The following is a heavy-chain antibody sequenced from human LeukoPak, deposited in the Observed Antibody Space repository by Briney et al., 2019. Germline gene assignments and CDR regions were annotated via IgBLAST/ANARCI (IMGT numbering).Heavy chain of an antibody. CDR1: GYSFTSYW. CDR3: ATGQTLVGDSSGYRYYYYGMDV. D-gene: IGHD3-22*01. Sequence: GESLKISCKGSGYSFTSYWIGWVRQMPGKGLEWMGIIYPGDSDTRYSPSFQGQVTISADKSISTAYLQWGSLKASDTAMYYCATGQTLVGDSSGYRYYYYGMDVWGQGTTVTVSS. CDR2: IYPGDSDT. J-gene: IGHJ6*02. V-gene: IGHV5-51*01.